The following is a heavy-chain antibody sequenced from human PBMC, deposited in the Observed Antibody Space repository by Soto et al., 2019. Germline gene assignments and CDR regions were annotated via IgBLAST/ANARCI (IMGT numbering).Heavy chain of an antibody. Sequence: PGEALKISCKGSGYSFTRYWIGWVRQIPGKGLEWMGMIYPGESDTRYSTSFQGQVTISADKSISTAYLQCSSLKSSDTAIFYCAIHGVFTGYVNYGMDVWCQGTTVTVSS. V-gene: IGHV5-51*01. J-gene: IGHJ6*02. D-gene: IGHD3-9*01. CDR3: AIHGVFTGYVNYGMDV. CDR1: GYSFTRYW. CDR2: IYPGESDT.